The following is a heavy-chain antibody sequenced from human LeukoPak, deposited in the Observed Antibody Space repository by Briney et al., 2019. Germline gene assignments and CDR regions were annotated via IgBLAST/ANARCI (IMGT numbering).Heavy chain of an antibody. D-gene: IGHD3-22*01. CDR2: ISSSSSSYI. J-gene: IGHJ3*02. Sequence: GGSLRLSCAASGFTFRNAWMSWVRQAPGKGLEWVSSISSSSSSYIYYADSVKGRFTISRDNSKNTLYLQMNSLRAEDTAVYYCAKELRITMIVVVSYAFDIWGQGTMVTVSS. CDR3: AKELRITMIVVVSYAFDI. V-gene: IGHV3-23*01. CDR1: GFTFRNAW.